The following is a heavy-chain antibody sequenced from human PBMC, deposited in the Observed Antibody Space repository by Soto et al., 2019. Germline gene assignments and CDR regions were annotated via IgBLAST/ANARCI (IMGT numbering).Heavy chain of an antibody. CDR1: GGSISSYY. J-gene: IGHJ4*02. CDR2: IYYSGST. Sequence: SETLSLTCTVSGGSISSYYWSWIRQPPWKGLEWIGYIYYSGSTNYNPSLKSRVTISVDTSKNQFSLKLSSVTAADTAVYYCARGLKGYYGSGSYYYIDYWAQGTLVTVSS. CDR3: ARGLKGYYGSGSYYYIDY. D-gene: IGHD3-10*01. V-gene: IGHV4-59*01.